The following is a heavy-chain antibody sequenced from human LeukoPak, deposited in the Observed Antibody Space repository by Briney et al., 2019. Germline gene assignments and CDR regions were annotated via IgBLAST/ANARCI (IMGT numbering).Heavy chain of an antibody. J-gene: IGHJ4*02. CDR2: ISWNSGSI. D-gene: IGHD3-3*01. V-gene: IGHV3-9*01. CDR3: AKDADDGSGYTFDY. Sequence: SLRLSCVASGFTFDYYAMHWVRQAPGKGLEWVSGISWNSGSIGSADSVKGRFTISRDNAKNSLYLQMNSLRAEDTALYYCAKDADDGSGYTFDYWGQGTLVTVSS. CDR1: GFTFDYYA.